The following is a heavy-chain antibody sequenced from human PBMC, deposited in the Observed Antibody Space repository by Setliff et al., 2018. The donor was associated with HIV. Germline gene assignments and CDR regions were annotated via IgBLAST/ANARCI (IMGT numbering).Heavy chain of an antibody. J-gene: IGHJ5*02. D-gene: IGHD3-9*01. V-gene: IGHV3-48*03. CDR1: GFTFSSYE. CDR2: ISSSDNTI. CDR3: ARDNGRYFDRGWFDP. Sequence: PGESLKISCAASGFTFSSYEMNWVRQAPGKGLEWVSYISSSDNTIYYADSVKGRFTISRDNAENSLYLQMNSLRAEDTAVYYCARDNGRYFDRGWFDPWGQGALVTVSS.